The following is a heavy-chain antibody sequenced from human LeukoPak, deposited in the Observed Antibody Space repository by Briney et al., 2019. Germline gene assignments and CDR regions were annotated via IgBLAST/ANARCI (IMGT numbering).Heavy chain of an antibody. CDR1: GFTFSNAW. Sequence: GGSLRLSCAASGFTFSNAWMSWVRQAPGKGLEWVGHIKKKTDGGTTDYAAPVKGRFTISRDDSKNLLYLQMNSLKTEDTDVYYCTQEQLVFDYWGQGTLVTVSS. CDR2: IKKKTDGGTT. D-gene: IGHD6-6*01. V-gene: IGHV3-15*01. J-gene: IGHJ4*02. CDR3: TQEQLVFDY.